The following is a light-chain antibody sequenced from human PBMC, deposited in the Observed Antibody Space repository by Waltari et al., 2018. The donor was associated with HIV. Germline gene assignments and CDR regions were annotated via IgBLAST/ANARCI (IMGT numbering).Light chain of an antibody. CDR1: SSHVGGYNY. V-gene: IGLV2-8*01. CDR2: EVS. Sequence: QSALTPPPSASGSPGQSVTISSTGTSSHVGGYNYVPWYQQHPGKAPQLMIHEVSQRPSGVPNRFSGSKSGNTASLTVSGLQTEDEANYYCSSYAGSNNWVFGGGTNLTVL. CDR3: SSYAGSNNWV. J-gene: IGLJ3*02.